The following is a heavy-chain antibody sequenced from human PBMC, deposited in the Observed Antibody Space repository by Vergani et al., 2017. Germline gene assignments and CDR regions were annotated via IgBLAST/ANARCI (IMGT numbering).Heavy chain of an antibody. V-gene: IGHV4-34*01. CDR3: ARGRYCSSTSCYRPGDYYYYYMDV. J-gene: IGHJ6*03. CDR1: GGSFSGYY. CDR2: INHSGST. D-gene: IGHD2-2*02. Sequence: QVQLQQWGAGLLKPSETLSLTCAVYGGSFSGYYWSWIRQPPGKGLEWIGEINHSGSTNYNPSLKSRVTISVDTSKNQFSLKLSSVNASDTAVYYCARGRYCSSTSCYRPGDYYYYYMDVWGKGTTVTVSS.